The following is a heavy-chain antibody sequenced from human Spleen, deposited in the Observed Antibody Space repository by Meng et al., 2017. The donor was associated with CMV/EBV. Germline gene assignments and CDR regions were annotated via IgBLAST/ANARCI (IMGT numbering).Heavy chain of an antibody. J-gene: IGHJ3*02. CDR1: GGSISSYF. CDR3: ARVLSGGWEYDAFDI. D-gene: IGHD2-15*01. V-gene: IGHV4-59*01. CDR2: VYYSGST. Sequence: SETLSLTCTVSGGSISSYFWSWIRQPPGKGLEYIGHVYYSGSTNYNPSLKSRVTISVDTSKNQFSLKLTSVTAADTAVYYCARVLSGGWEYDAFDIWGQGTMVTVSS.